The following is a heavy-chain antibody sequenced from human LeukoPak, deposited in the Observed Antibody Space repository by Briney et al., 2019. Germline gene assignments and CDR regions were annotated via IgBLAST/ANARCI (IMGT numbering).Heavy chain of an antibody. D-gene: IGHD5-18*01. CDR2: ISGSGDST. CDR3: AKASWVQLWLMGG. J-gene: IGHJ4*02. V-gene: IGHV3-23*01. CDR1: GFTFSSYG. Sequence: SGGSLRLSCAASGFTFSSYGMSWVRQAPGKGLEWVSAISGSGDSTYYADSVKGRFTISRDNSKSTLYLQMNSLRAEDTAVYYCAKASWVQLWLMGGWGQGTLVTVSS.